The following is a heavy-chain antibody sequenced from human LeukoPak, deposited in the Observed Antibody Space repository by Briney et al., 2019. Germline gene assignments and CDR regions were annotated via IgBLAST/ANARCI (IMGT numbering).Heavy chain of an antibody. D-gene: IGHD3-22*01. CDR3: AKGHGSSGYSGDY. CDR1: GFTFDDYA. J-gene: IGHJ4*02. Sequence: GRSLRLSCAASGFTFDDYAMHWVRQAPGKGPEWVSGISWNSGSIGYADSVKGRFTISRDNAKNSLYLQMNSLRAEDTALYYCAKGHGSSGYSGDYWGQGTLVTVSS. V-gene: IGHV3-9*01. CDR2: ISWNSGSI.